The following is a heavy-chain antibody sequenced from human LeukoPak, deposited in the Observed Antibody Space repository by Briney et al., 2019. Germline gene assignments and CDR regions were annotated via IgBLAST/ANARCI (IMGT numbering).Heavy chain of an antibody. V-gene: IGHV4-39*01. Sequence: SETLSLTCTVSGGSISSTGYYWGWIRQPPGKGLEWIGSIYYSGSTYYNPSLKSRVTISVDTSKNQFSLKLSSVTAADTAVYYCARHNVDTTVERVYYYYMDVWGKGTTVTMSS. CDR3: ARHNVDTTVERVYYYYMDV. CDR1: GGSISSTGYY. D-gene: IGHD5-18*01. J-gene: IGHJ6*03. CDR2: IYYSGST.